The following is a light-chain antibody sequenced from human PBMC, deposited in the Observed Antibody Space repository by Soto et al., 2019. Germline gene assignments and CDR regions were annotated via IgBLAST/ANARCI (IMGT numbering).Light chain of an antibody. CDR3: QHYNSYSEA. CDR1: QTISSW. Sequence: IQMTQSPSTLSGSVGDRVTITCRASQTISSWLAWYQQKPGKAPKLLIYKASTLKSGVPSSFSGSGSGTEFTLTISSLQPDDFATYYCQHYNSYSEAFGQGTKVDI. CDR2: KAS. J-gene: IGKJ1*01. V-gene: IGKV1-5*03.